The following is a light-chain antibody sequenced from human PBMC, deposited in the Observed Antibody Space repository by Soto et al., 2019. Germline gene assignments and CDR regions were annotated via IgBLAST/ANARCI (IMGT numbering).Light chain of an antibody. CDR2: KIS. CDR3: VQGKRFPFT. CDR1: EGLAF. J-gene: IGKJ3*01. V-gene: IGKV2-24*01. Sequence: DIVMTQTPLSLPVTLGQPASISCRSSEGLAFLSWLHQRPGQPPRFLIYKISQRFSGVPDRFSGSGAGANFTLKISGVEPEDVGVYYCVQGKRFPFTFGPGTRVDIK.